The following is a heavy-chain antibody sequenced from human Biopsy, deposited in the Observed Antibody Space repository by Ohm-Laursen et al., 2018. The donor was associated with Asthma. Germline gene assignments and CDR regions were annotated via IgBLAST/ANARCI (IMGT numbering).Heavy chain of an antibody. Sequence: VTLSLTCSVYGGSISSFYWSWIRQSPEKGLEWMGNVYWTGSNNSNPSIKSRITMSVDTSKNRMFLELTSVTAADTAIYYCVRSVRNEQWLAPFDYWGQGKPVTVSS. D-gene: IGHD6-19*01. CDR2: VYWTGSN. J-gene: IGHJ4*02. CDR1: GGSISSFY. V-gene: IGHV4-59*01. CDR3: VRSVRNEQWLAPFDY.